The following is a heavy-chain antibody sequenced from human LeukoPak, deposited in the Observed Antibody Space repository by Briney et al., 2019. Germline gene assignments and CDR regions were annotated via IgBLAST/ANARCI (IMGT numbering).Heavy chain of an antibody. J-gene: IGHJ6*02. CDR1: GGTFSSYA. Sequence: ASVKVSCKASGGTFSSYAISWVRQAPGQGLEWMGGIIPIFGTTNYAQKFQGRVTITADKSTSTANMELSSLRSEDTAVYYCARDGCSSTSCYEYYYGMDVWGQGTTVTVSS. CDR3: ARDGCSSTSCYEYYYGMDV. D-gene: IGHD2-2*01. CDR2: IIPIFGTT. V-gene: IGHV1-69*06.